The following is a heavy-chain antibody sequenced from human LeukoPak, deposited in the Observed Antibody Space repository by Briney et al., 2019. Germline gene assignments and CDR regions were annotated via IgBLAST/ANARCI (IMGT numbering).Heavy chain of an antibody. V-gene: IGHV4-4*07. Sequence: SETLSLTFTVSGGSISSYYWSWLRPPAGKGLEWIGRIYASGSTNYSPSLKSRVTMSVDTSKNQFSLKLSSVTAADTAVYYCARDIVDYGLLGWFDPWGQGTLVTVSS. CDR1: GGSISSYY. CDR2: IYASGST. CDR3: ARDIVDYGLLGWFDP. J-gene: IGHJ5*02. D-gene: IGHD3-16*01.